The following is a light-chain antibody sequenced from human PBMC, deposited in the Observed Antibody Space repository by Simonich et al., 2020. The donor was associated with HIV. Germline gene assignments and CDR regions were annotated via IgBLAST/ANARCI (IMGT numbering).Light chain of an antibody. Sequence: EIVMTQSPATLSVSPGERATLSCRASQSVSSNLAWYQQKPGQAPRLLIYGASTRATGIPARFSGSGSGTEFTLTISSLQSEDFAVYYCQHYNNGPLTFGPGTKVDIK. CDR3: QHYNNGPLT. CDR2: GAS. V-gene: IGKV3-15*01. J-gene: IGKJ3*01. CDR1: QSVSSN.